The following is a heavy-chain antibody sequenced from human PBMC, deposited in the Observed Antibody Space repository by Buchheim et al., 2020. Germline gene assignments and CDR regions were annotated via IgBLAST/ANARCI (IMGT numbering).Heavy chain of an antibody. CDR2: ISYDGSNK. J-gene: IGHJ4*02. CDR1: GFTFSSYA. Sequence: QVQLVESGGGVVQPGRSLRLSCAASGFTFSSYAMHWVRQAPGKGLEWVAVISYDGSNKYYADSVKGRFTISRDNSKNTLYLQMNSLGAEDTAVYYCARDFLAAHYLDYWGQGTL. D-gene: IGHD2-15*01. V-gene: IGHV3-30-3*01. CDR3: ARDFLAAHYLDY.